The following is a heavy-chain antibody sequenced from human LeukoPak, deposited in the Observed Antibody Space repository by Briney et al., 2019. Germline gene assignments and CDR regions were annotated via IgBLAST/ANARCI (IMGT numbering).Heavy chain of an antibody. CDR2: ISYDGSNK. D-gene: IGHD2-21*02. J-gene: IGHJ4*02. CDR1: GFTFSSYA. Sequence: GRSLRLSCAASGFTFSSYAMHWVRQSPGKGLEWVAVISYDGSNKYYADSVKGRFTISRDNSKNTLYLQMNSLRAEDTAVYYCARVFRPGVVLTAILPWGQGTLVTVSS. CDR3: ARVFRPGVVLTAILP. V-gene: IGHV3-30*04.